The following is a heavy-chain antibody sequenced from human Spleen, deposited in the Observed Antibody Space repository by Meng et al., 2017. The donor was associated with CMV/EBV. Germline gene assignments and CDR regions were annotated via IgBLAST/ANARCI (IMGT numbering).Heavy chain of an antibody. D-gene: IGHD2-2*01. CDR2: IKQDGSEK. J-gene: IGHJ6*02. V-gene: IGHV3-7*01. CDR3: ARDVSVAYCSSTSCSPGMDV. CDR1: GFTFSSYW. Sequence: GESLKISCAASGFTFSSYWMSWVRQAPGKGLEWVANIKQDGSEKYYVDSVKGRFTISRDNAKNSLYLQMNSLRAEDTAVYYCARDVSVAYCSSTSCSPGMDVWGQGTTVTVSS.